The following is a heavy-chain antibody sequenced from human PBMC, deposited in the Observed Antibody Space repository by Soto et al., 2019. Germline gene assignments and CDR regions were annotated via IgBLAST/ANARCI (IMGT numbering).Heavy chain of an antibody. Sequence: GESLKISCKGSGYSFTSYWIGWVRQMPGKGLEWMGIIYPGDSDTRYSPSFQGQVTISAGKSISTAYLQWSSLKASDTAMYYCAARYYYDSSGYLNNDAFDIWGQGTMVT. CDR1: GYSFTSYW. D-gene: IGHD3-22*01. CDR2: IYPGDSDT. CDR3: AARYYYDSSGYLNNDAFDI. J-gene: IGHJ3*02. V-gene: IGHV5-51*01.